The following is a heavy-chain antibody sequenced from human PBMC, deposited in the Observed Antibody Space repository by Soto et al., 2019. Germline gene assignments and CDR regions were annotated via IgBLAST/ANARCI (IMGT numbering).Heavy chain of an antibody. CDR2: ISGSGSTI. CDR3: AKVFYYYDSSGYYYFDY. D-gene: IGHD3-22*01. Sequence: GGSLRLSCAASGFTFSNFEMHWVRQAPGKGPEWISSISGSGSTIYYADSVKGRFTISRDNSKNTLYLQMSSLRAEDTAVYYCAKVFYYYDSSGYYYFDYWGQGTLVTVSS. CDR1: GFTFSNFE. V-gene: IGHV3-23*01. J-gene: IGHJ4*02.